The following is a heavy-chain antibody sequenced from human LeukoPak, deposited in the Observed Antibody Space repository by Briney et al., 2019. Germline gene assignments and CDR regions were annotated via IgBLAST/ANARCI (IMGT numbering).Heavy chain of an antibody. CDR2: INWNGGST. CDR1: GFTFDDYG. J-gene: IGHJ4*02. V-gene: IGHV3-20*01. CDR3: ARGDGDYGFDY. Sequence: GGSLRLSCAASGFTFDDYGMSWVRQAPGKGLEWVSGINWNGGSTGYADSVKGRFTISRDNAKNSLYLRMNSLRAEDTALYHCARGDGDYGFDYWGQGTLVTVSS. D-gene: IGHD4-17*01.